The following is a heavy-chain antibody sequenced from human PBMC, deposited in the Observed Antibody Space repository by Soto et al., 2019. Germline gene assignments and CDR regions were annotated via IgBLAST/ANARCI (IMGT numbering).Heavy chain of an antibody. V-gene: IGHV6-1*01. CDR3: AGVSWFRGMDV. CDR2: TYYRSNWSN. CDR1: GDTVSSNSAS. Sequence: SQTLSLTCAISGDTVSSNSASWNLIRQSPSRGLEWLGRTYYRSNWSNDYALSVKSRITISPDTSKNQFSLQLYSVTPEDTAVYYCAGVSWFRGMDVWGQGTPVTVYS. D-gene: IGHD3-10*01. J-gene: IGHJ6*02.